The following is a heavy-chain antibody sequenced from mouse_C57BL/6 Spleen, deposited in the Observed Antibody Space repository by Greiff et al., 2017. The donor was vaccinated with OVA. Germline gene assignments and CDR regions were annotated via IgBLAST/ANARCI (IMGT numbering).Heavy chain of an antibody. CDR1: GYSITSGYY. J-gene: IGHJ2*01. CDR3: ARGVTRGYFDY. D-gene: IGHD2-5*01. CDR2: ISYDGSN. V-gene: IGHV3-6*01. Sequence: ESGPGLVKPSQSLSLTCSVTGYSITSGYYWNWIRQFPGNKLEWMGYISYDGSNNYNPSLKNRISITRDTSKNQFFLKLNSVTTEDTATYYCARGVTRGYFDYWGQGTTLTVSS.